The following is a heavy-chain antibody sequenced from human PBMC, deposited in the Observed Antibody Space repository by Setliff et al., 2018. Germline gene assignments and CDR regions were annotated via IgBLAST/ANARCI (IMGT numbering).Heavy chain of an antibody. CDR3: ARGGGGKPFDY. V-gene: IGHV4-61*02. J-gene: IGHJ4*02. CDR2: IYTSGNT. Sequence: SETLSLTCTVSGGSISSGSYYWNWIRRPAGKGLEWIGRIYTSGNTNYNPSLKRRVTISVDTSKNQFSLKLSSVTAADTAVYYCARGGGGKPFDYWGQGTLVTVSS. CDR1: GGSISSGSYY. D-gene: IGHD2-15*01.